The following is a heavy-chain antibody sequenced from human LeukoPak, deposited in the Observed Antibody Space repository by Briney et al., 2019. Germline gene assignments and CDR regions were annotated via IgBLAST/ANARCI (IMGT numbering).Heavy chain of an antibody. CDR2: ISYDGSNK. CDR3: AVDYLGYCSSTSCYLFSDAFDI. D-gene: IGHD2-2*01. CDR1: GFTFSSYA. J-gene: IGHJ3*02. V-gene: IGHV3-30-3*01. Sequence: GGSLRLSCAASGFTFSSYAMHWVRQAPGKGLEWVAVISYDGSNKYYADSVKGRFTISRDNSKNTLYLQMNSLRAEDTAVYYCAVDYLGYCSSTSCYLFSDAFDIWGQGTMVTVSS.